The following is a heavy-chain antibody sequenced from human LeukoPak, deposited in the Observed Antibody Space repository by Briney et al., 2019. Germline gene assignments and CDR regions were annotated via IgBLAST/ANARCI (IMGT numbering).Heavy chain of an antibody. D-gene: IGHD2-8*01. Sequence: GGSLRLSCTASGFTFSSYGMHWVRQAPGKGLEWVTFIYNDGSQEFYADSVKGRFTMSRDNSKNTLYLQMNSLRVEDTAVYYCTSRYCSTSNYYSFDNWGQGTMVTVSS. CDR3: TSRYCSTSNYYSFDN. CDR2: IYNDGSQE. V-gene: IGHV3-33*01. J-gene: IGHJ3*02. CDR1: GFTFSSYG.